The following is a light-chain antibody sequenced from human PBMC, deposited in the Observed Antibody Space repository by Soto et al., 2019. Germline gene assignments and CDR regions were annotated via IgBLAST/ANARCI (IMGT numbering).Light chain of an antibody. J-gene: IGKJ5*01. V-gene: IGKV3-20*01. CDR3: QQYGSFPIT. CDR2: GTS. CDR1: QSVSITS. Sequence: EIVLTQSPGTLSLSPGERATLSCRASQSVSITSLAWYQQKPGQAPRLRIYGTSSRATAIPDRFTGSGSGTDFTLTISRLEPEDFAVYYCQQYGSFPITFGQGTRLEIK.